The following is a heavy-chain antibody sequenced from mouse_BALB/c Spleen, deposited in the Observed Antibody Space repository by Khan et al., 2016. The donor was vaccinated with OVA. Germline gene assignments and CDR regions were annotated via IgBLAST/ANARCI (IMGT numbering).Heavy chain of an antibody. V-gene: IGHV1S135*01. J-gene: IGHJ3*01. CDR1: GYSFTSYY. CDR2: IDPFSGGT. CDR3: TSHGYVAWFTY. Sequence: EVQLQQPGPELMKPGASVKISCKASGYSFTSYYIHWVMPSHGKSLEWIGYIDPFSGGTTYNQKFTGKATLTVDKSSSTAYIHLSNLTSEDSAVYYCTSHGYVAWFTYWGQGTLVTVSA. D-gene: IGHD2-2*01.